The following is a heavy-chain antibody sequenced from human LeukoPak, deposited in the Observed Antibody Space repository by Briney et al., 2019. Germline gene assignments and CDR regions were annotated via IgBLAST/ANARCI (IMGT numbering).Heavy chain of an antibody. V-gene: IGHV3-30*02. Sequence: GGSLRLSCAASGFTFSSYAMHWVRQAPGKGLEWVAFIRYDGSNKYYADSVKGRFTISRDNSKNTLYLQMNSLRAEDTAVYYCAKDPIYSNYCFDYWGQGTLVTVSS. CDR2: IRYDGSNK. CDR1: GFTFSSYA. CDR3: AKDPIYSNYCFDY. J-gene: IGHJ4*02. D-gene: IGHD4-11*01.